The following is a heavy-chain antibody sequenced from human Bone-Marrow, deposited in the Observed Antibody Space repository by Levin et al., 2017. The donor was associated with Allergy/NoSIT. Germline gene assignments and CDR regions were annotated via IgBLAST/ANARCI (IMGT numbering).Heavy chain of an antibody. CDR3: ARGFGNLHEWVWS. CDR1: GVTFSDSH. CDR2: IRSRGESI. Sequence: GGSLRLSCAVSGVTFSDSHLRWIRQAPGKGLEWVAYIRSRGESIYYADSVKGRFTISRDDAKNSLFLQMNSLRAEDTALYYCARGFGNLHEWVWSWGQGTLVTVSS. J-gene: IGHJ5*02. D-gene: IGHD1-14*01. V-gene: IGHV3-11*01.